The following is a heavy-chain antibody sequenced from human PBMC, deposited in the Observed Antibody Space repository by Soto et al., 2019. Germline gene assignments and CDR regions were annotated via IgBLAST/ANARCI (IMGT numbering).Heavy chain of an antibody. CDR2: VYYTGST. CDR3: ARGRTVRYYADDSGDYFYFFDY. V-gene: IGHV4-59*01. J-gene: IGHJ4*02. Sequence: PSETLSLTCTVSGDSISTFYWGWMRQSPGKELEWIGYVYYTGSTNYNPSLKSRVTISVDRSKNQFSLKLTSANAADTAVYYCARGRTVRYYADDSGDYFYFFDYWGQGTQVTVSS. CDR1: GDSISTFY. D-gene: IGHD3-22*01.